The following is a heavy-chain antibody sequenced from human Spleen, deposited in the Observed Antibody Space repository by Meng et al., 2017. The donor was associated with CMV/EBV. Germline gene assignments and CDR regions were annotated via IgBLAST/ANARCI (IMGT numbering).Heavy chain of an antibody. CDR2: INPNGGGT. CDR3: ARVAYHAGSGRYFLDE. J-gene: IGHJ4*02. CDR1: YTFTGYY. V-gene: IGHV1-2*02. Sequence: YTFTGYYMHWVRQAPGQGLEWMGWINPNGGGTNYAQKFQGRVTMTRDTSISTGDMELSSLTSDDTAMYFCARVAYHAGSGRYFLDEWGQGTLVTVSS. D-gene: IGHD3-10*01.